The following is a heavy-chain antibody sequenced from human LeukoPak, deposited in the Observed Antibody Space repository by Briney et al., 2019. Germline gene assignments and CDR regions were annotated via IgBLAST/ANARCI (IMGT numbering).Heavy chain of an antibody. J-gene: IGHJ4*02. V-gene: IGHV3-30*04. CDR1: GFTFSSYA. D-gene: IGHD1-14*01. Sequence: GGSLRLSCAASGFTFSSYAMHWVRQAPGKGLEWVAVISYDGSNKYYADSVKGRFTISRDNSKNTLYLQMNSLRAEDTAVYYCAKPARTDYADYWGQGTLVTVSS. CDR3: AKPARTDYADY. CDR2: ISYDGSNK.